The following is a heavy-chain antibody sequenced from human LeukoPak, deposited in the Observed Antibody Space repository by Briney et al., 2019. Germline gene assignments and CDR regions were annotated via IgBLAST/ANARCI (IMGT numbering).Heavy chain of an antibody. CDR2: IYYSGTT. CDR3: AKRDDYGDYVWWVYYYYYGMDV. CDR1: GGSISSYY. J-gene: IGHJ6*02. Sequence: PSETLSLTCTVSGGSISSYYWNWIRQPPGKGLEWIGYIYYSGTTNYNPSLKSRVTISVDTSKNQFSLKLSSVTAADTAVYYCAKRDDYGDYVWWVYYYYYGMDVWGQGTTVTVSS. D-gene: IGHD4-17*01. V-gene: IGHV4-59*01.